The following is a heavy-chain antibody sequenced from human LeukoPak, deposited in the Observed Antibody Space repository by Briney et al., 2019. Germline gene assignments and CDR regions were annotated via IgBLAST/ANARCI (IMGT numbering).Heavy chain of an antibody. J-gene: IGHJ4*02. CDR2: IYYSGST. CDR3: ARHKDGYNYGRFDY. V-gene: IGHV4-59*08. D-gene: IGHD5-24*01. CDR1: GGSISSYY. Sequence: PSETLSLTCTVSGGSISSYYWSWIRQPPGKGLEWIGYIYYSGSTNYNPSLKSRVTISVDTSKNQFSLKLSSVTAADTAVYYCARHKDGYNYGRFDYWGQGTLVTVSS.